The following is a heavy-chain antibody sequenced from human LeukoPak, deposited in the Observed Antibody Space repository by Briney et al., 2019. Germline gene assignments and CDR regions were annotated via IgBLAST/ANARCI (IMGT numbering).Heavy chain of an antibody. CDR1: GFTFSKYW. V-gene: IGHV3-74*01. D-gene: IGHD6-19*01. J-gene: IGHJ5*02. CDR2: INTEGTLT. CDR3: ATKQWLAPPPDS. Sequence: HPGGSLRLSCAASGFTFSKYWMLWVRHSPGKGLESVSRINTEGTLTIHADSVKGRFTLSRDHPDNTIFLQMNCVRDEDAAAYFCATKQWLAPPPDSWGQGSQVTVSS.